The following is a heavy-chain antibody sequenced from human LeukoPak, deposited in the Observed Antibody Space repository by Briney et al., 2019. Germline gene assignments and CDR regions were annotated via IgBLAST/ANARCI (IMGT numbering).Heavy chain of an antibody. CDR2: IYPGDSDT. CDR1: GYSFTSYW. J-gene: IGHJ4*02. D-gene: IGHD3-3*01. V-gene: IGHV5-51*01. CDR3: ARRAYDFWSGYYTGMIDY. Sequence: GESLKISCKGSGYSFTSYWIGWVRQMPGKGLEWVGIIYPGDSDTRYSPSFQGQVTISADKSVSTAYLQWSSLKASDTAMYYCARRAYDFWSGYYTGMIDYWGQGTLVTVSS.